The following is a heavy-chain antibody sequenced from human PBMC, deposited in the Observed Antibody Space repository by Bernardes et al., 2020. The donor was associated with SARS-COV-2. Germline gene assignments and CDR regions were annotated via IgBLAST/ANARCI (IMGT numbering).Heavy chain of an antibody. D-gene: IGHD3-22*01. V-gene: IGHV1-2*02. CDR3: ALPPTNYDRYAMDL. J-gene: IGHJ6*02. CDR2: INPNSGGT. CDR1: GYPFTGYY. Sequence: ASVEVSCKASGYPFTGYYIHWVRQAPGQGLECMGWINPNSGGTNYAQNFQGRVTMTRDTSISTAYLELSGLRFDDTAVYYCALPPTNYDRYAMDLWGQGTTVTVSS.